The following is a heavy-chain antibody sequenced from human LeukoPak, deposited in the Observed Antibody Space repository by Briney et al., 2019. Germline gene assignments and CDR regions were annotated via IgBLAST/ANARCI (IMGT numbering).Heavy chain of an antibody. CDR2: IFYSGST. CDR3: ARDLEGPWF. V-gene: IGHV4-39*07. D-gene: IGHD3-10*01. Sequence: SETLSLTCTVSGGSISSSSYYWGWIRQPPGKGLEWIGSIFYSGSTYYNPSLKSRVTISVDTSKNQFSLKLSSVTAADTAVYYCARDLEGPWFWGQGTLVTVSS. J-gene: IGHJ4*02. CDR1: GGSISSSSYY.